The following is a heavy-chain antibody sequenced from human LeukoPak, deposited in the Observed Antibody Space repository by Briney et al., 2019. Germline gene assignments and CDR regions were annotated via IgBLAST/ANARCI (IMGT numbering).Heavy chain of an antibody. CDR1: GASISGHY. CDR2: ISHIGST. D-gene: IGHD3-22*01. CDR3: ARETYDSSGYYIDY. V-gene: IGHV4-59*11. J-gene: IGHJ4*02. Sequence: PSETLSLTCTVSGASISGHYLTWLRQPPGKGLEWIGYISHIGSTNYNPSLKSRVTISVDTSKNQFSLKLSSVTAADTAVYYCARETYDSSGYYIDYWGQGTLVTVSS.